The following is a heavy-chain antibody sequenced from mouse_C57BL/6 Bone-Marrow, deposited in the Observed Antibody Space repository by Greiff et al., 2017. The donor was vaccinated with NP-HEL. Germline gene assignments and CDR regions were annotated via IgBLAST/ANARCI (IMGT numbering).Heavy chain of an antibody. CDR3: ARTPLLWWAWFAY. CDR2: INPNNGGT. D-gene: IGHD2-13*01. CDR1: GYTFTDYY. Sequence: EVQLQQSGPELVKPGASVKISCKASGYTFTDYYMNWVKQSHGKSLEWIGDINPNNGGTSYNQKFKGKATLTVDKSSSTAYMELRSLTSEDSAVYYCARTPLLWWAWFAYWGQGTLVTVSA. V-gene: IGHV1-26*01. J-gene: IGHJ3*01.